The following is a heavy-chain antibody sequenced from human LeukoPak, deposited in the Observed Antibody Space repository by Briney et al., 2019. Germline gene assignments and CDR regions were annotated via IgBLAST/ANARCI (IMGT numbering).Heavy chain of an antibody. V-gene: IGHV3-9*01. CDR1: GFTFDDYA. J-gene: IGHJ4*02. CDR3: ARDTGSRGSLRFDY. D-gene: IGHD3-10*01. Sequence: GRSLRLSCAASGFTFDDYAMHWVRQAPGKGLEWVSGITWNSGSIGYADSVKGRFTISRDNAKNSLYLQMNSLRAEDTAVYYCARDTGSRGSLRFDYWGQGTLVTVSS. CDR2: ITWNSGSI.